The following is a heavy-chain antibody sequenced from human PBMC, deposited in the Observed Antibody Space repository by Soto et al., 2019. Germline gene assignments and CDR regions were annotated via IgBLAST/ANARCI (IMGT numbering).Heavy chain of an antibody. D-gene: IGHD6-13*01. CDR3: AREILYSSSWYRADNWFDP. J-gene: IGHJ5*02. Sequence: SETLSLTCTVSGGSISSGGYYWSWIRQHPGKGLEWIGYIYYSGSTYYNPSLKSRVTISVDTSKNQFSLKLSSVTAADTAVYYCAREILYSSSWYRADNWFDPWGQGTLVTVSS. V-gene: IGHV4-31*03. CDR2: IYYSGST. CDR1: GGSISSGGYY.